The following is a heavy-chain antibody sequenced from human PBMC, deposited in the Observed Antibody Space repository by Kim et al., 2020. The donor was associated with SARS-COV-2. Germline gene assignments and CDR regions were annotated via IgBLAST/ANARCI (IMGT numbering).Heavy chain of an antibody. Sequence: GKGRCTISRDNSKNTLYVQMNSLRGEDTAVYYCARDHQGGSTSSLFFDYWGQGTLVTVSS. D-gene: IGHD1-26*01. CDR3: ARDHQGGSTSSLFFDY. J-gene: IGHJ4*02. V-gene: IGHV3-30*07.